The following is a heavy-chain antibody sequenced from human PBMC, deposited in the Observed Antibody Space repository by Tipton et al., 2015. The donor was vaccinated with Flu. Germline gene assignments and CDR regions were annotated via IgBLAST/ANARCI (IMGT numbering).Heavy chain of an antibody. CDR1: GGSVSGYY. J-gene: IGHJ4*02. Sequence: GLVKPSETLSLTCTVSGGSVSGYYWSWIRQPPGKGLEWIAYKFHRGSSNYNPSLKSRVTISEDTSENQFSLKLSSVTAADTAVYFCARGLYGSGSYQRRYFDSWGQGTLVTVSS. V-gene: IGHV4-59*02. CDR2: KFHRGSS. D-gene: IGHD3-10*01. CDR3: ARGLYGSGSYQRRYFDS.